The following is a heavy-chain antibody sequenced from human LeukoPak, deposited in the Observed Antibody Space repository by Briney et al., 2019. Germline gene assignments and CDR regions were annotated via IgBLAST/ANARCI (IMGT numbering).Heavy chain of an antibody. Sequence: SETLSLTCTVSGGSISSGSYYWSWIRQPAGKGLEWIGRIYTSGSTNYNPSLKSRVTISVDTSKNQFSLKLSSVTAADTAVYYCARDEVRGNCSSTSCFDAFDIWGQGTMVTVSS. D-gene: IGHD2-2*01. V-gene: IGHV4-61*02. CDR2: IYTSGST. J-gene: IGHJ3*02. CDR1: GGSISSGSYY. CDR3: ARDEVRGNCSSTSCFDAFDI.